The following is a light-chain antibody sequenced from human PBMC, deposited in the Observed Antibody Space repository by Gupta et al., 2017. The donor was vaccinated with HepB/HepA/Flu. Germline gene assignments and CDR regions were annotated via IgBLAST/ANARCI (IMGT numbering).Light chain of an antibody. CDR3: QQSYSTPRN. CDR1: QSIISY. CDR2: AAS. V-gene: IGKV1-39*01. J-gene: IGKJ2*02. Sequence: DIQLTQPPSSLSASVGDRVTITCRASQSIISYLDWYQQKPGKTPKLLIYAASSLQSGVPSRFSGSGSGTDFTLTISRLQPEDFATYYCQQSYSTPRNFGQGTKLEIK.